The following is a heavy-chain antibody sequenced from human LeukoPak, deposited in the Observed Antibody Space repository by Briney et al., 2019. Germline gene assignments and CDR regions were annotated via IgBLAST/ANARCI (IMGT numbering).Heavy chain of an antibody. CDR1: GFTFSNYA. Sequence: GGSLRLSCAASGFTFSNYAMSWVRQAPGKGLEWVSAITGSGGNTYYADSVKGRFTISRDNSKNTMFLQMNSLRAEDTAVYYCTKWGDYDVLSGYYVSDYWGQGTLVTVSS. CDR2: ITGSGGNT. V-gene: IGHV3-23*01. D-gene: IGHD3-9*01. CDR3: TKWGDYDVLSGYYVSDY. J-gene: IGHJ4*02.